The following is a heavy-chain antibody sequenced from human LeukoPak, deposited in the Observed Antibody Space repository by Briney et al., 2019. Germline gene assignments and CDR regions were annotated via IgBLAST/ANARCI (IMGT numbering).Heavy chain of an antibody. CDR1: GYRFTDNY. CDR3: ARVLPPYSSSWYGSGHENWFDP. D-gene: IGHD6-13*01. Sequence: LRASVKVSCKASGYRFTDNYMHWVRQAPGQGLEWMGWIHPTSGGTKYAQKFQGRVTMTRDTSISTAYMELSGLRSDDTAVYYCARVLPPYSSSWYGSGHENWFDPWGQGTLVTVSS. J-gene: IGHJ5*02. CDR2: IHPTSGGT. V-gene: IGHV1-2*02.